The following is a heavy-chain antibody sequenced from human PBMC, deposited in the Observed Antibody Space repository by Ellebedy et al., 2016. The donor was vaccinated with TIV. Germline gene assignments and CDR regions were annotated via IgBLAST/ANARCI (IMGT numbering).Heavy chain of an antibody. CDR2: VTYNGKDT. CDR1: GFIFSSYG. J-gene: IGHJ4*02. D-gene: IGHD3-10*01. V-gene: IGHV3-30*03. CDR3: ARARTLGSGSSLDH. Sequence: GESLKISXAASGFIFSSYGMYWVRQAPGKGLEWVALVTYNGKDTYYADSVRGRFTISRDNSKSTVYLQMRSLNPNDTAVYFCARARTLGSGSSLDHWGQGTLVAVSS.